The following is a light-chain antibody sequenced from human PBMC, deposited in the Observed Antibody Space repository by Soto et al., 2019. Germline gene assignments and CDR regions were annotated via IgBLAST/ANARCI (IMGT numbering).Light chain of an antibody. J-gene: IGKJ1*01. V-gene: IGKV1-5*03. Sequence: DIQMTQSPSTLSASVGYRFSINCRASQSISAWLAWYQQKPGKAPRLLIYKASTLEIGVPSRFSGSGSGTEFTLTISSLQPDDVATYYCQQYNDYSWTFGQGTKVDIK. CDR3: QQYNDYSWT. CDR2: KAS. CDR1: QSISAW.